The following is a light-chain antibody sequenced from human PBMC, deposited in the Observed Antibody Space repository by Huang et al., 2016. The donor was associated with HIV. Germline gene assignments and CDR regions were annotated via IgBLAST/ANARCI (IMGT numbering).Light chain of an antibody. V-gene: IGKV1-39*01. CDR3: QQTYSAPIT. Sequence: DIQMTQSPSSLSASVGDRVTITCRSSQNINNYLNWDQQKPGKAPKFLINAASSVQSGGPSSVGGSGSGTDFTRTINTLQPEDFATYYFQQTYSAPITFGQETRLEIK. CDR1: QNINNY. CDR2: AAS. J-gene: IGKJ5*01.